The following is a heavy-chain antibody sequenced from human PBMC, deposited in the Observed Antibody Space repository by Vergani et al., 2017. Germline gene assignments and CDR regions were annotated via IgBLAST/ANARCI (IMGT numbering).Heavy chain of an antibody. D-gene: IGHD4-17*01. CDR3: ARQVMSAGTTVTPVDY. CDR1: GYSFTSYW. V-gene: IGHV5-51*01. Sequence: VQLVQSGAEVKKPGESLKISCKGSGYSFTSYWIGWVRQMPGKGLEWMGIIYPGDSDTRYSPSFQGQVTISADKSISTAYLQWSSLKASDTAMYYCARQVMSAGTTVTPVDYWGQGTLVTVSS. J-gene: IGHJ4*02. CDR2: IYPGDSDT.